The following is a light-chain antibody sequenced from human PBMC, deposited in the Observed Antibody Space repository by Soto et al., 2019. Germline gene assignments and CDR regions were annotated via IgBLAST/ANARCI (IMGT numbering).Light chain of an antibody. CDR2: GAS. CDR3: QQYGASPIT. V-gene: IGKV3-20*01. CDR1: QSVLTK. Sequence: PGERATLSCRASQSVLTKLAWYQHKPGQAPRLLVSGASSRATGIPDRFSGSGSGTDFTLIISRLEPEDFALYYCQQYGASPITFGQGTRLEIK. J-gene: IGKJ5*01.